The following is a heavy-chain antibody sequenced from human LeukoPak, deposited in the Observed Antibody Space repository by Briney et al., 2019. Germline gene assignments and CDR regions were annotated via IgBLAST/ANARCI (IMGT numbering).Heavy chain of an antibody. D-gene: IGHD2-21*02. CDR2: IIPILGIA. CDR1: GYTFTGYY. CDR3: ATHAYCGGDCYYFDY. V-gene: IGHV1-69*02. Sequence: SVKVSCKASGYTFTGYYMHWVRQAPGQGLEWMGRIIPILGIANYAQKFQGRVTITADKSTSTAYMELSSLRSEDTAVYYCATHAYCGGDCYYFDYWGQGTLVTVSS. J-gene: IGHJ4*02.